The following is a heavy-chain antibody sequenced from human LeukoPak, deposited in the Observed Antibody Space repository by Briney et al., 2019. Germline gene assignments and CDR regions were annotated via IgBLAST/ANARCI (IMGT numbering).Heavy chain of an antibody. D-gene: IGHD1-26*01. CDR3: ARDLSGPRGGDAFDI. J-gene: IGHJ3*02. CDR1: GGSISSGSYY. CDR2: IYTSGST. Sequence: PSQTLSLTCTVSGGSISSGSYYWSWIRQTAGKGLEWIGRIYTSGSTYYNPSLKSRVTISVDTSKNQFSLKLSSVTAADTAVYYCARDLSGPRGGDAFDIWGHGTMVTVSS. V-gene: IGHV4-61*02.